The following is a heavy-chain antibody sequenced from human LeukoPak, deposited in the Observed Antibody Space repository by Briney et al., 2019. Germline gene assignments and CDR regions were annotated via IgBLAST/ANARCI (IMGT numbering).Heavy chain of an antibody. CDR3: AGVGYYYMDV. CDR2: IYYSGTT. Sequence: SETLSLTCTVSGGSISTNSYYGGWIRQPPGKGLEWIGSIYYSGTTYYNPSLKSRVTISVDTSKNQFSLNLSSVTAADTAVYYCAGVGYYYMDVWAQGPRSPSP. V-gene: IGHV4-39*01. CDR1: GGSISTNSYY. J-gene: IGHJ6*03.